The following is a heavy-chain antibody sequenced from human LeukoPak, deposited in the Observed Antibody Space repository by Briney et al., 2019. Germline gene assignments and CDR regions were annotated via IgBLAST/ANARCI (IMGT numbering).Heavy chain of an antibody. CDR3: ASYGSYCGGDCYFFAY. J-gene: IGHJ4*02. Sequence: ASVKVSCKASGYTFTDYYMHWVRQAPGQGLEWVGRINPNSGGTNYAQKFQGRVTMTRDTSISTAYMELSRLRSDDTAVYYCASYGSYCGGDCYFFAYWGQGTLVTVSS. CDR2: INPNSGGT. D-gene: IGHD2-21*02. V-gene: IGHV1-2*06. CDR1: GYTFTDYY.